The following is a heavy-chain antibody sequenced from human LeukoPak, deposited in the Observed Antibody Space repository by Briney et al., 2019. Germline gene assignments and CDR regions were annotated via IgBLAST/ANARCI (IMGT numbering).Heavy chain of an antibody. CDR3: ARAQDTAMVNFDY. CDR2: IYYSGST. CDR1: GGSISSGGYY. D-gene: IGHD5-18*01. V-gene: IGHV4-31*03. J-gene: IGHJ4*02. Sequence: SETLSLTCTVSGGSISSGGYYWSWIRQHPGKGLEWIGYIYYSGSTYYNPSLKSRVTISVDTSKNQFSLKLSSATAADTAVYYCARAQDTAMVNFDYWGQGTLVTVSS.